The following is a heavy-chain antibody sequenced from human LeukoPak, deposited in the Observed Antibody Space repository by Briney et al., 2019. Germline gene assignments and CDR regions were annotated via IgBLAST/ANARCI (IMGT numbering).Heavy chain of an antibody. D-gene: IGHD5-12*01. CDR1: GFTFSSYC. CDR2: INSDGSNT. V-gene: IGHV3-74*01. J-gene: IGHJ4*02. Sequence: GGSLRLSCAASGFTFSSYCMHWVRQAPGKGLEWVSRINSDGSNTSYADSVKGRSTISRDNAKTTLYLQMNSLRAENTAVYYCARDPRVYIGYDQRALDYWGQGTLVTVSS. CDR3: ARDPRVYIGYDQRALDY.